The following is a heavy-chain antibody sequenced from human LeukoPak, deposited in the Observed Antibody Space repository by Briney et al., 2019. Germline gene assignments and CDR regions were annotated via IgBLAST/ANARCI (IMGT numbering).Heavy chain of an antibody. D-gene: IGHD3-22*01. J-gene: IGHJ4*02. V-gene: IGHV4-34*01. CDR1: GGSFSGYY. CDR3: ARGRSYYYDSSGYYTQD. Sequence: SETLSLTCAVYGGSFSGYYWSWIRQPPGKGLEWIGEINHSGSTNYNPPLKSRVTISVDTSKNQFSLKLSSVTAADTAVYYCARGRSYYYDSSGYYTQDWGQGTLVTVSS. CDR2: INHSGST.